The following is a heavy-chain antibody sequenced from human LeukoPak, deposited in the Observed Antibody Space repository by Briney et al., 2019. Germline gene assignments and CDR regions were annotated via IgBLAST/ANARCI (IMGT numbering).Heavy chain of an antibody. V-gene: IGHV3-15*01. J-gene: IGHJ4*02. CDR2: IKSKTDGGTT. Sequence: GGSLRLSCAASGFTFSNAWMSWVRQAPGKGLEWVGRIKSKTDGGTTDYAAPVKGRFTIARDDSKNTLYLQINSLKAEDTAVYYWSTAGDFGVFIMGIDYWGQGTLVTVSS. CDR3: STAGDFGVFIMGIDY. CDR1: GFTFSNAW. D-gene: IGHD3-3*01.